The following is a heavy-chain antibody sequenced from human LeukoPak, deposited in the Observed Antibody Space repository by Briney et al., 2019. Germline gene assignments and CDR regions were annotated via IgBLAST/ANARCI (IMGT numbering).Heavy chain of an antibody. D-gene: IGHD3-16*02. CDR2: VYYSGST. J-gene: IGHJ4*02. CDR1: GGSISSSSYY. V-gene: IGHV4-39*01. CDR3: ARQPAVITFGGVIVPYYFDY. Sequence: SSETLSLTCTVSGGSISSSSYYWGWIRQPPGKGLEWIGSVYYSGSTYYNPSLKSRVTISVDTYKNQFSLKLSSVTAAHRAVYCCARQPAVITFGGVIVPYYFDYWGQGTLVTVSS.